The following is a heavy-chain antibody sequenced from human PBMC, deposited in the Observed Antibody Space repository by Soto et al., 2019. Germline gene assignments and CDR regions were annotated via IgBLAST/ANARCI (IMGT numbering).Heavy chain of an antibody. CDR2: IYYSGST. Sequence: SETLSLTCTVSGGSISSGDYYWSWIRQPPGKGLEWIGYIYYSGSTYYNPSLKSRVTISVDTSKNQFSLKLSSVTAADTAVYYCARGVRFLEWLLHSDYLGQGTLVTVS. D-gene: IGHD3-3*01. V-gene: IGHV4-30-4*01. J-gene: IGHJ4*02. CDR1: GGSISSGDYY. CDR3: ARGVRFLEWLLHSDY.